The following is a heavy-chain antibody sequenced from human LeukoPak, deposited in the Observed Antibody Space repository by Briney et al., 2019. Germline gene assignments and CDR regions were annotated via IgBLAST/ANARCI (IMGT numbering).Heavy chain of an antibody. V-gene: IGHV3-23*01. CDR3: AKDGGLWVSAHWGDS. Sequence: GGSLRLSCAASGFIFSSYAMGWVRRAPGKGLEWVSAISGSGGSTYYADSVKGRFTVSRDNSKNTLFLQMNSLRAEDTAVYYCAKDGGLWVSAHWGDSWGRGTLVTVSS. J-gene: IGHJ4*02. CDR2: ISGSGGST. D-gene: IGHD7-27*01. CDR1: GFIFSSYA.